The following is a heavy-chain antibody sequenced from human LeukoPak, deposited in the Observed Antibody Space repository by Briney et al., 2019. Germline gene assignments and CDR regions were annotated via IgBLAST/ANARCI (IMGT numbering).Heavy chain of an antibody. CDR2: IYTSGST. V-gene: IGHV4-4*07. J-gene: IGHJ6*03. CDR3: ARDGYYYDSSGYTIATYYYYYMDV. D-gene: IGHD3-22*01. Sequence: SETLSSTCTVSGGSISSYYWSWIRQPAGKGLEWIGRIYTSGSTNYNPSLKSRVTMSVDTSKNQFSLKLSSVTAADTAVYYCARDGYYYDSSGYTIATYYYYYMDVWSKGTTVTVSS. CDR1: GGSISSYY.